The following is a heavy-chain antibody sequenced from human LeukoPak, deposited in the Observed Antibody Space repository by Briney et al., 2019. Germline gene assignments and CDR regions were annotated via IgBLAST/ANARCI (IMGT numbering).Heavy chain of an antibody. CDR3: ATVSDYGDYGY. D-gene: IGHD4-17*01. CDR1: GYTFTGNY. V-gene: IGHV1-2*06. CDR2: INPNSGGI. Sequence: ASVKVSCKASGYTFTGNYIHWVRQAPGQGLEWMGRINPNSGGINSAQKFRGRVSVTRDTSISTAYMELSSLRSEDTAVYYCATVSDYGDYGYWGQGTLVTVSS. J-gene: IGHJ4*02.